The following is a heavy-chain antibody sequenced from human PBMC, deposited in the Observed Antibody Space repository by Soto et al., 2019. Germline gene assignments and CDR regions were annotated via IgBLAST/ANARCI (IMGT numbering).Heavy chain of an antibody. Sequence: QAQLQQWGAGLLKPLETLSLTCAVYGGSFSGYYWTWIRQPPGKGLEWIGEIKHGGNTNYNPSLKNRVIISVDTSKNQSSLKVTSVTAAATAVYYGARSRGVATTLDSWGQGTLVTVSS. CDR1: GGSFSGYY. CDR3: ARSRGVATTLDS. J-gene: IGHJ4*02. D-gene: IGHD5-12*01. CDR2: IKHGGNT. V-gene: IGHV4-34*02.